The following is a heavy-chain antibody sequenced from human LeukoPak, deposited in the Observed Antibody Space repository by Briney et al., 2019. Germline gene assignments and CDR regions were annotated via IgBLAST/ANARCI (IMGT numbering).Heavy chain of an antibody. V-gene: IGHV3-74*01. CDR1: GFTFSSYW. Sequence: GGSLRLSCAASGFTFSSYWMNWVRQAPGKGLVWVSRINSDGSTMNYADSVRGRFTISRDNAKNTLYLQMNSLRAEDTAVYYCARSHFYGSGSYQTDDYWGQGTLVTVSS. J-gene: IGHJ4*02. D-gene: IGHD3-10*01. CDR2: INSDGSTM. CDR3: ARSHFYGSGSYQTDDY.